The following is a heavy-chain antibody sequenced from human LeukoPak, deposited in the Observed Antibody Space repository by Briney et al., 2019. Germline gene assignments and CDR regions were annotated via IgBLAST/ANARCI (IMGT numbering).Heavy chain of an antibody. V-gene: IGHV4-39*01. CDR2: IYSSGST. CDR3: ARQGVAALFDY. CDR1: GGSISSSSYY. Sequence: PSETLSLTCTVSGGSISSSSYYWGWIRQPPGKGLEWIGSIYSSGSTYYNPSLKSRVTISVDTSKNQFSLKLSSVTAADTAVYYCARQGVAALFDYWGQGTLVTVSS. D-gene: IGHD6-19*01. J-gene: IGHJ4*02.